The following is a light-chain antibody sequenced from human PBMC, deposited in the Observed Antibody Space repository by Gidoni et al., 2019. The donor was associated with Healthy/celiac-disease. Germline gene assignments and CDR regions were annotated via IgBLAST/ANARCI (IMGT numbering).Light chain of an antibody. CDR2: DAS. CDR1: QSVSSY. J-gene: IGKJ4*01. CDR3: QQRSNWLT. Sequence: ETVLTQSPATLSLSPGDRATLSCRASQSVSSYLAWYQQKPGQAPRPLIYDASNRATGIPARFSGSGSGTDFTLTISSLEPEDFAVYYCQQRSNWLTFGEGTKVEIK. V-gene: IGKV3-11*01.